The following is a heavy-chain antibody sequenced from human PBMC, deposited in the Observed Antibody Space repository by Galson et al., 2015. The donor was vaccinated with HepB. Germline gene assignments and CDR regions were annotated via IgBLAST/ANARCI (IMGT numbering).Heavy chain of an antibody. V-gene: IGHV4-34*01. Sequence: LRLSCAASGVTFSSYAMSWVRQPPEKGLEWIGEINHIGSTNYNASIKSRVTILVDTSKNQFSLKLSSVTGAETAVYYCARAPQIAAEDNWFDPWGQGTLVTVSS. CDR3: ARAPQIAAEDNWFDP. CDR1: GVTFSSYA. D-gene: IGHD6-13*01. J-gene: IGHJ5*02. CDR2: INHIGST.